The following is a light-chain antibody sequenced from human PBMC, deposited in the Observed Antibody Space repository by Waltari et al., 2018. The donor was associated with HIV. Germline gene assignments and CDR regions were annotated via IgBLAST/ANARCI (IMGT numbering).Light chain of an antibody. CDR1: SSDVGGYNY. CDR2: DVN. CDR3: CSYAGSYSYVV. Sequence: QSALTQPRSVSGSPGQSVTMSCSGTSSDVGGYNYVSRYQQHPGNSPQLMIYDVNKRPSGFPDRFSGSKSGNTASLTISGLQAEDEADYYCCSYAGSYSYVVLGGGTKLTVL. V-gene: IGLV2-11*01. J-gene: IGLJ2*01.